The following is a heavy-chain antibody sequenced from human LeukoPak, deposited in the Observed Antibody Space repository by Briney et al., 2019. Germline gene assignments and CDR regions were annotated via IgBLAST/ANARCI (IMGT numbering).Heavy chain of an antibody. CDR3: AREKYDYVWGSYRPIDY. Sequence: GGSLRLSCAASGFTFSNYGMHWVRQAPGKGLEWVAFIRYDGNIKYYADSVKGRFTISRDNSKNTLYLQMNSLRAEDTAVYYCAREKYDYVWGSYRPIDYWGQGTLVTVSS. CDR2: IRYDGNIK. V-gene: IGHV3-30*02. D-gene: IGHD3-16*02. J-gene: IGHJ4*02. CDR1: GFTFSNYG.